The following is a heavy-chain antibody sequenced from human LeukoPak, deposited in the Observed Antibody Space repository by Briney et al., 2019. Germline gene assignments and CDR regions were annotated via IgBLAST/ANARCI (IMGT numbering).Heavy chain of an antibody. Sequence: SETLSLTCTVSGGSISSSSYYWGWIRQPPGKGLEWIGSIYYSGSTYYNPSLKSRVTISVDTSKNQFSLKLSSVTAADTAVYYCARVSRGSYGNWFDPWGQGTLVTVSS. CDR1: GGSISSSSYY. CDR2: IYYSGST. CDR3: ARVSRGSYGNWFDP. V-gene: IGHV4-39*07. J-gene: IGHJ5*02. D-gene: IGHD5-18*01.